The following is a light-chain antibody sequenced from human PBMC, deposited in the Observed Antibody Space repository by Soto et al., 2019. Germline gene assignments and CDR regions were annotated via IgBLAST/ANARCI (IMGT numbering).Light chain of an antibody. J-gene: IGLJ2*01. CDR2: DDN. CDR3: SSYAGRITLV. Sequence: QSGLTQPASVSGSPGKSITMSCTGSRSDVGGYNLVSWYQQHPGKAPKLLISDDNKRPSGVSDRFSGSKSGNTASLTIAGLQAEDEGDYYCSSYAGRITLVVGGGTKLTV. V-gene: IGLV2-23*01. CDR1: RSDVGGYNL.